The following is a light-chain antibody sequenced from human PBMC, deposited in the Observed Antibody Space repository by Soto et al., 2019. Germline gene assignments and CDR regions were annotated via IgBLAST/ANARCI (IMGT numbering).Light chain of an antibody. CDR3: SSYTSSSTYV. V-gene: IGLV2-18*02. Sequence: QSVLTQPPSVSGSPGQSVTISCTGTSSDVGSYNGVSWYQQPPGTAPKLMIYDVSNRPSGVPDRFSGSKPGNTASLTISGLQAEDEGDYYCSSYTSSSTYVFGTGTKVTVL. CDR2: DVS. J-gene: IGLJ1*01. CDR1: SSDVGSYNG.